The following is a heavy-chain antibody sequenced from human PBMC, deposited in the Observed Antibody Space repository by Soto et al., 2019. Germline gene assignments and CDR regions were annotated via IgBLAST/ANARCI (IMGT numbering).Heavy chain of an antibody. V-gene: IGHV3-30*18. J-gene: IGHJ5*02. CDR1: GLTFSSYG. Sequence: QSGGSLRLSCVASGLTFSSYGMHWVRQAPGKGLEWVAVISYDGSNKYYADSVKGRFTISRDNSKNTLYLQMNSLRAEDMAVYYCAKGRLWLIHYNWFDPRGKGTLVTVSS. CDR2: ISYDGSNK. D-gene: IGHD6-19*01. CDR3: AKGRLWLIHYNWFDP.